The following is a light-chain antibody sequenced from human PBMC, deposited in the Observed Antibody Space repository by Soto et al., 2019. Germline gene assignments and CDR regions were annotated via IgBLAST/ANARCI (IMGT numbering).Light chain of an antibody. CDR1: QGISNY. J-gene: IGKJ1*01. Sequence: DIQMTQSPSSLSASVGDRVTIACRASQGISNYLAWFQQKPGKVPKLLIFAASALQSGGPSRFSGSGSGTDFTLTIGSLQPEDVATYYCQTYDTAPAWAFGQGTRVEIK. CDR2: AAS. V-gene: IGKV1-27*01. CDR3: QTYDTAPAWA.